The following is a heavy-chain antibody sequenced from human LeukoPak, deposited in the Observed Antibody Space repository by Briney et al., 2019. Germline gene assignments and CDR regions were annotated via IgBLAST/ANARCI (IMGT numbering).Heavy chain of an antibody. Sequence: PGGSLRLSCAASGFTVTSYGMHWVRQAPGKGLEWVAFIRHDGGNKYYTDSVKGRFTISRDNSKNTLYLQMNSLRAEDTAVYYCARAAETYYFDYWGQGTLVTVSS. V-gene: IGHV3-30*02. CDR3: ARAAETYYFDY. CDR1: GFTVTSYG. CDR2: IRHDGGNK. J-gene: IGHJ4*02.